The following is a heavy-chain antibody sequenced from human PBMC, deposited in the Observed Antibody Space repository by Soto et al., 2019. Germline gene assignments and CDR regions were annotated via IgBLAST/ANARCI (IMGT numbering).Heavy chain of an antibody. D-gene: IGHD1-20*01. V-gene: IGHV4-59*01. CDR2: IYYSGST. J-gene: IGHJ5*02. CDR3: AREGLSITGTHVGGWFDP. Sequence: QVQLQESGPGLVKPSETLSLTCTVSGGSISSYYWSWIRQPPGKGLEWIGYIYYSGSTNYNPSLKSRVTISVDTSKNQFSLKLSSVTAADTAVYYCAREGLSITGTHVGGWFDPWGQGTLVTVSS. CDR1: GGSISSYY.